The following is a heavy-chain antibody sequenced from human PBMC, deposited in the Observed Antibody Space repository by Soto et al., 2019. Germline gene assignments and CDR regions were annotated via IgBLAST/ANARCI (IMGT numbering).Heavy chain of an antibody. CDR1: GFTFSSYA. V-gene: IGHV3-30-3*01. D-gene: IGHD3-10*01. J-gene: IGHJ5*02. CDR3: ARDVGVRGVIRGNWFDP. Sequence: GGSLRLSCAASGFTFSSYAMHWVRQAPGKGLEWVAVISYDGSNKYYADSVKGRFTISRDNSKNTLYLQMNSLRAEDTAVYYCARDVGVRGVIRGNWFDPWGQGTLVTVSS. CDR2: ISYDGSNK.